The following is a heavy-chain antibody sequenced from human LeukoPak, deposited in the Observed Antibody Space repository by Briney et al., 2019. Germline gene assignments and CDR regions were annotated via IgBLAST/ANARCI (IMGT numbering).Heavy chain of an antibody. V-gene: IGHV4-31*03. J-gene: IGHJ6*02. CDR2: IFYSGST. CDR1: GGSISNGDHY. D-gene: IGHD3-22*01. CDR3: ASAGYYYDSSGYYPNGMDV. Sequence: SETLSLTCTVSGGSISNGDHYWSWIRQHPGKGLEWIGHIFYSGSTYYNPSLKSRGIISVETSKNQFSLKLSSVTAADTAVYYCASAGYYYDSSGYYPNGMDVWGQGTTVTVSS.